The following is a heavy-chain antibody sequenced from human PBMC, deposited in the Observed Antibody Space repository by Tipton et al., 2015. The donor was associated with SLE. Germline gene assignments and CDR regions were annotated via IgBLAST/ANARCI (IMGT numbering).Heavy chain of an antibody. J-gene: IGHJ4*02. V-gene: IGHV3-30*03. CDR1: GFTFSSYG. CDR3: ATRYDLVPD. Sequence: SLRLSCAASGFTFSSYGFHWVRQAPGKGLEWVALISYDSGHKYYADSVKGRFTISRDNAKNSLYLQMNSLRAEDTAVYYCATRYDLVPDWGQGTLVTVSS. D-gene: IGHD5-12*01. CDR2: ISYDSGHK.